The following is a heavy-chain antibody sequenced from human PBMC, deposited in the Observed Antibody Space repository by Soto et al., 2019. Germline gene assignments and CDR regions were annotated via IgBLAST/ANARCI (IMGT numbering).Heavy chain of an antibody. J-gene: IGHJ6*02. D-gene: IGHD2-21*02. Sequence: QVQLVESGGGVVQPGRSLRLSCAASGFTFSSYGMHWVRQAPGKGLEWVAVIWYDGSNKYYADSVKGRFTISRDNSKNPLYLQMNSLRAEDTAVYYCARVHCGGDCSKNMGYYYGMDVWGQGTTVTVSS. V-gene: IGHV3-33*01. CDR3: ARVHCGGDCSKNMGYYYGMDV. CDR1: GFTFSSYG. CDR2: IWYDGSNK.